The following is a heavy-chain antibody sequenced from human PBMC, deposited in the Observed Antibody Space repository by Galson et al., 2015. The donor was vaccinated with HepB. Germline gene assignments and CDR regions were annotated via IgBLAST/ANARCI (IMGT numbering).Heavy chain of an antibody. Sequence: SLRLSCATSGFTFTNYATSWVGQAPRKAMARTRCIIAIGTSEHNADPVIAVLTISRDNSNNTIYLQMNSLRAEDSAVYYCAKDYADKLMTSETAALFEYWGQGALVTVSS. V-gene: IGHV3-23*05. CDR1: GFTFTNYA. CDR2: IIAIGTSE. J-gene: IGHJ4*02. CDR3: AKDYADKLMTSETAALFEY. D-gene: IGHD3-16*01.